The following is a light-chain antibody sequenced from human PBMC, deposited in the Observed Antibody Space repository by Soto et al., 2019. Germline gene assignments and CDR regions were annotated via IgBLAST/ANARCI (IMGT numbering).Light chain of an antibody. V-gene: IGLV2-23*01. CDR3: CAYAGSSTLV. CDR1: SRDIGTYDL. CDR2: EAS. J-gene: IGLJ3*02. Sequence: QSALTQPASVSGSPGQSITISCTGTSRDIGTYDLVSWYQQHPGKAPKLIIYEASKRPSGVSNRFSGSKSGNTASLTISGLQAEDEADYHCCAYAGSSTLVFGGGTKVTVL.